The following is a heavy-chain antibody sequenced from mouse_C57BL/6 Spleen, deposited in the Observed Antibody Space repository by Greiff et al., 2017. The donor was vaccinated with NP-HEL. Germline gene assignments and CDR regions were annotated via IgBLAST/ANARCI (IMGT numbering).Heavy chain of an antibody. CDR3: TGGDGYYVRYFDV. D-gene: IGHD2-3*01. CDR2: IRLKSDNYAT. Sequence: EVKLVESGGGLVQPGGSMKLSCVASGFTFSNYWMNWVRQSPEKGLEWVAQIRLKSDNYATHYAESVKGRFTISRDDSKSSVYLQMNNLRAEDTGIYYCTGGDGYYVRYFDVWGTGTTVTVSS. V-gene: IGHV6-3*01. J-gene: IGHJ1*03. CDR1: GFTFSNYW.